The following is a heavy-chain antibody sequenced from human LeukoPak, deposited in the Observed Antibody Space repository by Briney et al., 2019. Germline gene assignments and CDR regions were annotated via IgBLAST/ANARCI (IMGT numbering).Heavy chain of an antibody. D-gene: IGHD3-22*01. CDR1: GFTFSSYG. V-gene: IGHV3-30*03. J-gene: IGHJ4*02. Sequence: GGSLRLSCAASGFTFSSYGMHWVRQAPGKGLEWVAVISYGGSNKYYADSVKGRFTISRDNSKNTLYVQMNSLRAEDTAVYYCARIGYDNSPPDYWGQGTLVTVSS. CDR2: ISYGGSNK. CDR3: ARIGYDNSPPDY.